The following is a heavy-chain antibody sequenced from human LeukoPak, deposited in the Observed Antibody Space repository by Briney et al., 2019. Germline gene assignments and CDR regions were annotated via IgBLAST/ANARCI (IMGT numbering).Heavy chain of an antibody. Sequence: ASVKVSCKASGYTFTRSGTSWVRQAPGHGLEWMGWISAYNGNTNYAQKLQGRVTMTTDTSTSTAYMELRSLRSGDTAVYYCARRASGSYFLDYWGQGTLITVSS. V-gene: IGHV1-18*01. D-gene: IGHD1-26*01. CDR1: GYTFTRSG. CDR3: ARRASGSYFLDY. CDR2: ISAYNGNT. J-gene: IGHJ4*02.